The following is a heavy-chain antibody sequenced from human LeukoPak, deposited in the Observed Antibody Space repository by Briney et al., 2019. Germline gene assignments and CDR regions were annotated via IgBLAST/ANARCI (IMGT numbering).Heavy chain of an antibody. CDR3: ARRYCSSTSCNQVDY. D-gene: IGHD2-2*01. V-gene: IGHV1-69*13. Sequence: SVKVCCKASGGTFSSYAISWVRQAPGQGLEWMGGIIPIFGTANYAQKFQGRVTITADESTSTAYMELSSLRSEDTAVYYCARRYCSSTSCNQVDYWGQGTLVTVSS. CDR1: GGTFSSYA. CDR2: IIPIFGTA. J-gene: IGHJ4*02.